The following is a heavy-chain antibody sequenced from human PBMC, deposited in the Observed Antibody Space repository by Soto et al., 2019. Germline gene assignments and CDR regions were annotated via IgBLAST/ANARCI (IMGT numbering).Heavy chain of an antibody. CDR2: IYYTGST. Sequence: SETLSLTRTVSGGSVSSCSKYWGWIRQPPGKGLEWIVCIYYTGSTNYNPSLKSRVTISVDTSKNQFSLRLSSVTAADTAVYYCARSTTAYDYWGQGTLVTVSA. J-gene: IGHJ4*02. D-gene: IGHD4-17*01. CDR3: ARSTTAYDY. V-gene: IGHV4-61*01. CDR1: GGSVSSCSKY.